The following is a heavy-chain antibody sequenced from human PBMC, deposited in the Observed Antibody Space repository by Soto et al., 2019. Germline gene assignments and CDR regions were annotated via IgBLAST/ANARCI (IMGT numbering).Heavy chain of an antibody. V-gene: IGHV3-53*01. J-gene: IGHJ6*02. D-gene: IGHD3-3*01. CDR1: GFTVSSNY. CDR2: IYSGGST. CDR3: ARDRQLRFLEWLPYGGGDYYYYYGMDV. Sequence: GGSLRLSCAASGFTVSSNYMSWVRQAPGKGLEWVSVIYSGGSTYYADSVKGRFTISRDNSKNTLYLQMNSLRAEDTAVHYCARDRQLRFLEWLPYGGGDYYYYYGMDVWGQGTTVTVSS.